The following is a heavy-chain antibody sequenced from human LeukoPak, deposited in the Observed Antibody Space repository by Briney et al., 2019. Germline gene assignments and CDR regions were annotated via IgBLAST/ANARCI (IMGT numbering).Heavy chain of an antibody. Sequence: GGSLRLSCAASGFTFSSYAMSWVRQAPGKGLEWVSAISGSGGSTYYADSVKGRFTISRDNSKNTLYLQMNSLRAEDTAVYYCAKAPSSGSYFHFDYWGQGILVTVST. CDR3: AKAPSSGSYFHFDY. V-gene: IGHV3-23*01. J-gene: IGHJ4*02. D-gene: IGHD1-26*01. CDR1: GFTFSSYA. CDR2: ISGSGGST.